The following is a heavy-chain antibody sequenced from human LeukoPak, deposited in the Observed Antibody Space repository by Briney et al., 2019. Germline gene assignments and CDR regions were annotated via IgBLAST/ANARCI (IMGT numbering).Heavy chain of an antibody. J-gene: IGHJ4*02. CDR2: INPNSGGT. V-gene: IGHV1-2*02. CDR1: GYTFTGYY. D-gene: IGHD5-12*01. Sequence: ASVKVSCKASGYTFTGYYMHWVRQAPGQGLEWMGWINPNSGGTNYAQKFQGRVTMTRDTSISTAYMELSRLRSDDTAVYYCARDPSKGYDDAFFDYWGQGTLVTVSS. CDR3: ARDPSKGYDDAFFDY.